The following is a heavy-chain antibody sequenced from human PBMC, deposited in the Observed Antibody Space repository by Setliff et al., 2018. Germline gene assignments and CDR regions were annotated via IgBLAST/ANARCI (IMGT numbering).Heavy chain of an antibody. V-gene: IGHV5-51*01. CDR2: IYPDDSDT. J-gene: IGHJ2*01. CDR1: GYNFLDYW. D-gene: IGHD3-22*01. Sequence: GESLKISCKASGYNFLDYWIGWVRQMPGKGLEWMGIIYPDDSDTRYSPSVQGPFTISADKSISTAYLQWSSLKASDTAFYYCARRRRFDSGGPRSPWYFDLWGRDTLVTVSS. CDR3: ARRRRFDSGGPRSPWYFDL.